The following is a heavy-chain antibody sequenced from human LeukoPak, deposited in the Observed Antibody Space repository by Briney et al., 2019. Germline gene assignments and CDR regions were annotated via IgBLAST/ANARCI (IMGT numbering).Heavy chain of an antibody. Sequence: ASVKASCKASGYTFTSYYMHWVRQAPGQGLEWMGWINPNSGGTNYAQKFQGRVTMTRDTSISTAYMELSRLRSDDTAVYYCARAGKMTTQSYYYYYYMDVWGKGTTATVSS. CDR3: ARAGKMTTQSYYYYYYMDV. V-gene: IGHV1-2*02. J-gene: IGHJ6*03. D-gene: IGHD4-11*01. CDR1: GYTFTSYY. CDR2: INPNSGGT.